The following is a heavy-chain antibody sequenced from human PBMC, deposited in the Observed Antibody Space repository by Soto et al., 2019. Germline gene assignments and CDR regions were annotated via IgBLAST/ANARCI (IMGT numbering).Heavy chain of an antibody. J-gene: IGHJ4*02. Sequence: GGSLRLSCAASGFIFNDYYMSWIRQAPGKGLEWLSNISGSSGSKKYADAGKGRFTISRDNAKKSLYLEMHSLRAEDTAVYYCARYAAKVTTFFDHWGQGTLVTSPQ. CDR2: ISGSSGSK. D-gene: IGHD4-17*01. V-gene: IGHV3-11*06. CDR1: GFIFNDYY. CDR3: ARYAAKVTTFFDH.